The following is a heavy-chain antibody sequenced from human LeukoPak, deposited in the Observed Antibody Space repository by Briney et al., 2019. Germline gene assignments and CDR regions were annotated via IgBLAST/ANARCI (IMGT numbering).Heavy chain of an antibody. CDR1: RYTLTELP. CDR2: FDPEDGET. Sequence: GASVKVSCKVSRYTLTELPMHWVRQAPGKGREWMGGFDPEDGETIFAQKFQGRVTMTEDTSTDTAYMELSSLRSEDTAVYYCETSGPDCGGVCLFDCWGRGAVVTVSS. CDR3: ETSGPDCGGVCLFDC. J-gene: IGHJ4*02. D-gene: IGHD2-21*02. V-gene: IGHV1-24*01.